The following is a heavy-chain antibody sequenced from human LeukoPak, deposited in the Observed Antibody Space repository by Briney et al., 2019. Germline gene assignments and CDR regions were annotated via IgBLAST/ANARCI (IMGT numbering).Heavy chain of an antibody. V-gene: IGHV3-23*01. CDR3: AKVRVNYYDSSGYGLLGYYYYYYMDV. D-gene: IGHD3-22*01. CDR2: ISGSGGST. J-gene: IGHJ6*03. CDR1: GFTFSSYA. Sequence: GGSLRLSCAASGFTFSSYAMSWVRQAPGKGLEWVSAISGSGGSTYYADSVKGRFTISRDNSKNTLYLQMNSLRAEDTAVYYCAKVRVNYYDSSGYGLLGYYYYYYMDVWGKGTTDTVSS.